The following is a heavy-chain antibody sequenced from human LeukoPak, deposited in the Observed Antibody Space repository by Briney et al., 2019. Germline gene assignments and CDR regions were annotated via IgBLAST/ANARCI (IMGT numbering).Heavy chain of an antibody. CDR1: GFTFSSYA. CDR2: ISGSGGST. Sequence: GGSLRLSCAASGFTFSSYAMSWVRQAPGKGLEWVSGISGSGGSTVYADSVKGRFTISRDNAKNSLYLQMNSLRAEDTAIYYCAKEYTGTFSPFPSYFDNWGQGTLVTVSS. V-gene: IGHV3-23*01. CDR3: AKEYTGTFSPFPSYFDN. J-gene: IGHJ4*02. D-gene: IGHD1-26*01.